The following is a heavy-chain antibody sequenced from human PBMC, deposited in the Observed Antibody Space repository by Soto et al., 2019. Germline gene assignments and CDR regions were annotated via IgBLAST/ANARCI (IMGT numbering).Heavy chain of an antibody. CDR2: IYHSGST. V-gene: IGHV4-4*02. J-gene: IGHJ5*02. CDR1: GGSISSSNW. Sequence: PSETLSLTCAVSGGSISSSNWWSWVRQPPGKGLEWIGEIYHSGSTNYNPSLKSRVTISVDKSKNQFSLKLSSVTAADTAVYYCAGLGPYGDYVRFDPWGQGSLVTVSS. D-gene: IGHD4-17*01. CDR3: AGLGPYGDYVRFDP.